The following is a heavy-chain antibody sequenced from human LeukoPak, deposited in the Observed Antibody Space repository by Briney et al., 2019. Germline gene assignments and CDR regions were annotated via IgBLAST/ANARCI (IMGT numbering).Heavy chain of an antibody. Sequence: PSETLSLTCTVSGASVSSGGYYWSWIRQPPGKGLEWIGNIYYSGSTNYNPSLKSRVTISVDTSKNQFSLKVSSVTAADTAVYYCARRGGAGRSFDYWRQGTLVTVSS. V-gene: IGHV4-61*08. CDR1: GASVSSGGYY. CDR3: ARRGGAGRSFDY. CDR2: IYYSGST. J-gene: IGHJ4*02. D-gene: IGHD2-21*01.